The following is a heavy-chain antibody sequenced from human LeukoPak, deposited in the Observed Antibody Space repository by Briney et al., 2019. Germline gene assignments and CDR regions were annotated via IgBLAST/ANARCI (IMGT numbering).Heavy chain of an antibody. CDR1: GGTFSSYA. J-gene: IGHJ3*02. CDR2: INPNSGGT. D-gene: IGHD3-10*01. CDR3: ARDTGSNYYGSGDAFDI. V-gene: IGHV1-2*04. Sequence: ASVKVSCKASGGTFSSYAISWVRQAPGQGLEWMGWINPNSGGTNYAQKFQGWVTMTRDTSISTAYMELSRLRSDDTAVYYCARDTGSNYYGSGDAFDIWGQGTMVTVSS.